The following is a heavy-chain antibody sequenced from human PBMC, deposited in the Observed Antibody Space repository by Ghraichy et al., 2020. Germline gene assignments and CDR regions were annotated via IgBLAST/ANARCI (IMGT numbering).Heavy chain of an antibody. CDR1: GFTVSSNY. Sequence: LSLTCAASGFTVSSNYMSWVRQAPGKGLEWVSVIYSGGSTYYADSVGGRFTISRDNPKSTLYLQMNSLRVEDTAVCYCARGEATAGTLLVYWGQGTLVTLS. V-gene: IGHV3-66*01. D-gene: IGHD6-13*01. J-gene: IGHJ4*02. CDR3: ARGEATAGTLLVY. CDR2: IYSGGST.